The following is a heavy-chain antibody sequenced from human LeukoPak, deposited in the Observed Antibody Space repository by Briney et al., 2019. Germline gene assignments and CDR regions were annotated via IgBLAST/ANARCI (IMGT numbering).Heavy chain of an antibody. CDR2: INAGNGNT. J-gene: IGHJ4*02. V-gene: IGHV1-3*03. Sequence: GASVKVSCKASGYTFTSYAMHWVRQAPGQRLEWMGWINAGNGNTKYSQEFQGRVTITRDTSASTAYMELSSLRSEDMAVYYCARGRVGSGYYYGDYFDYWGQGTLVTVSS. CDR3: ARGRVGSGYYYGDYFDY. D-gene: IGHD3-22*01. CDR1: GYTFTSYA.